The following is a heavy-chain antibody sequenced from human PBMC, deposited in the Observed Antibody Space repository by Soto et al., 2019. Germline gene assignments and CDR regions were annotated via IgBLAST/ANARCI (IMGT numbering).Heavy chain of an antibody. V-gene: IGHV1-18*01. CDR3: ARDFMAGAVAGQFDY. Sequence: QVQLVQSGAEVKKPGASVKVSCKASGYTFTSYGISWVRQAPGQGLEWLGWFSAYNGNTTYAQKLQGRVTMTTDTSTSTAYMELRSLRSDDTAVYYCARDFMAGAVAGQFDYWGQGTLVTVSS. J-gene: IGHJ4*02. D-gene: IGHD6-19*01. CDR1: GYTFTSYG. CDR2: FSAYNGNT.